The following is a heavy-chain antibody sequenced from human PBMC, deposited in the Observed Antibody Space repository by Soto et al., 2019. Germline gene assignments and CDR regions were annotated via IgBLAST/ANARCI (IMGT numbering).Heavy chain of an antibody. CDR3: ARDNRDCSSFNCYNPGRVFGLDV. J-gene: IGHJ6*02. D-gene: IGHD2-2*01. CDR1: GFKFNNYN. CDR2: IPFDGTTD. V-gene: IGHV3-30-3*01. Sequence: PGGSLRLSGVASGFKFNNYNLHWVRQAPGNSLESVAVIPFDGTTDYYAESVKGRFTVSRDNFKNILSLQMDSVRPEDTAVYYCARDNRDCSSFNCYNPGRVFGLDVWGQGTTVTVSS.